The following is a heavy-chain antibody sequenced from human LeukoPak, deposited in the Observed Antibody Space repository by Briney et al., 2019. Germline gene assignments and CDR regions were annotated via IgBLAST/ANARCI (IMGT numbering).Heavy chain of an antibody. Sequence: SETLSLTCAVYGGSFSGYYWSWIRQPPGKGLEWIVEINHSGSTNYNPSLKSRVTISVDTSKNQFSLKLSSVTAADTAVYYCARGLPETIAAAGTGDYWGQGTLVTVSS. CDR1: GGSFSGYY. J-gene: IGHJ4*02. CDR2: INHSGST. D-gene: IGHD6-13*01. V-gene: IGHV4-34*01. CDR3: ARGLPETIAAAGTGDY.